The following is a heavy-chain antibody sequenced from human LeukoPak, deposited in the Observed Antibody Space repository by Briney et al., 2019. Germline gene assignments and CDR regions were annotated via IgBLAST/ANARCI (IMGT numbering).Heavy chain of an antibody. CDR2: ISGRGGST. CDR3: AKGETEGGGLAHAY. J-gene: IGHJ4*02. Sequence: GGSLRLSCAASGFTYPNFAMSWVRQAPGKGLEWVSAISGRGGSTYYADAVKGRFTISRHNSKNTLYLQMNSLSAEDTAEYYCAKGETEGGGLAHAYWGQGTLVTVSS. D-gene: IGHD2-15*01. CDR1: GFTYPNFA. V-gene: IGHV3-23*01.